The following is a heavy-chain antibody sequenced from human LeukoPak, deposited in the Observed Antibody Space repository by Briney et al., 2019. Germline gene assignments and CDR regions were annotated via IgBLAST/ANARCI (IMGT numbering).Heavy chain of an antibody. Sequence: GGSLRLTCAASGFTLSNYAMNWVRQAPGKGLEWVSSINGSGDKTYYADSVKGRFTISRDNSKNTLYLQMNSLRAEDTAVYYCAKPARTDYADYWGQGTLVTVSS. CDR3: AKPARTDYADY. CDR1: GFTLSNYA. V-gene: IGHV3-23*01. J-gene: IGHJ4*02. D-gene: IGHD1-14*01. CDR2: INGSGDKT.